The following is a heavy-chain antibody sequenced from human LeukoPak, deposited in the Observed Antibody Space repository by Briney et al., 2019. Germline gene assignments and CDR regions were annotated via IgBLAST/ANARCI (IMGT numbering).Heavy chain of an antibody. CDR3: ATANCSSTSCYGYYYYYYMDV. CDR1: GYTFTDYY. D-gene: IGHD2-2*01. Sequence: ASVKVSCKVSGYTFTDYYMHWVQQAPGKGLEWMGLVDPEDGETIYAEKFQGRVTITADTSTDKAYMELSSLRSEDTAVYYCATANCSSTSCYGYYYYYYMDVWGKGTTVTVSS. J-gene: IGHJ6*03. CDR2: VDPEDGET. V-gene: IGHV1-69-2*01.